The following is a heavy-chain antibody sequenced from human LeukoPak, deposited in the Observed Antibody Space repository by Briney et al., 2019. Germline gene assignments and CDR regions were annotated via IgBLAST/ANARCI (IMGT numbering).Heavy chain of an antibody. J-gene: IGHJ4*02. D-gene: IGHD3-10*01. Sequence: SETLSLTCTVSGGSISSHYWSWIRQPPGKGLEWIGYIYYSGSTNYNPSLKSRVTISVDTSKNQFSLKLSSVTAADTAVYYCARRTGITIDYWGQGTLVTVSS. V-gene: IGHV4-59*11. CDR2: IYYSGST. CDR3: ARRTGITIDY. CDR1: GGSISSHY.